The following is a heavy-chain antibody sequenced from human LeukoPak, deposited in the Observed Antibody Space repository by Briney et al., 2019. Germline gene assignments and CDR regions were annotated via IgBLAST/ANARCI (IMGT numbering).Heavy chain of an antibody. Sequence: GASVKVSCKASGYTFTSYGISWVRQAPGQGLEWMGWISAYNGNTNYAQKLQGGVTMTTDTSASTAYMELRSLRSDDTAVYYCARVASSSWYEEGNDYWGQGTLVTVSS. V-gene: IGHV1-18*01. D-gene: IGHD6-13*01. J-gene: IGHJ4*02. CDR1: GYTFTSYG. CDR3: ARVASSSWYEEGNDY. CDR2: ISAYNGNT.